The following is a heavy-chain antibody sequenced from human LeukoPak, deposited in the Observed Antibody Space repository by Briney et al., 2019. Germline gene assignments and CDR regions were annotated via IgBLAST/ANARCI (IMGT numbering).Heavy chain of an antibody. J-gene: IGHJ4*02. D-gene: IGHD3-22*01. Sequence: GGSLRLSCAASGFTFSSYAMSWVRQAPGKGLEWVSAISGSGGSTYYADSVKGGFTISRDNSKNTLYLQMNSLRAEDTAVYYCANGGLYYYDSSGYYDYWGQGTLVTVSS. CDR3: ANGGLYYYDSSGYYDY. CDR1: GFTFSSYA. V-gene: IGHV3-23*01. CDR2: ISGSGGST.